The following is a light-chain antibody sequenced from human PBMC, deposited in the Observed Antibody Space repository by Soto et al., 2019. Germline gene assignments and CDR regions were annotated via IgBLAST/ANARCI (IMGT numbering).Light chain of an antibody. CDR2: CAS. J-gene: IGKJ1*01. V-gene: IGKV3-15*01. Sequence: EVVMTQSPATLSVSPGERATLSCRASQSVSSNVAWYQQKPGQAPRLLIYCASTRATGIPARFSGSRSGTEFTLTISSLQSEDFAVSYCQQYNDWPRTFGQGTKVEIK. CDR3: QQYNDWPRT. CDR1: QSVSSN.